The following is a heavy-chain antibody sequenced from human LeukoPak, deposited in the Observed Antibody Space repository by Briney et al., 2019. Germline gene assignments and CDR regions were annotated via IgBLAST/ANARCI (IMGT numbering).Heavy chain of an antibody. CDR3: ARGLYYYDSSGYYFVAFDI. CDR2: IYYSGST. Sequence: PSQTLSLTCTVSGGSISSGGYYWSWIRQHPGKGLEWIVYIYYSGSTYYNPSLKSRVTISVDTSKNQFSLKLSSVTAADTAVYYCARGLYYYDSSGYYFVAFDIWGQGTMVTVSS. D-gene: IGHD3-22*01. CDR1: GGSISSGGYY. J-gene: IGHJ3*02. V-gene: IGHV4-31*03.